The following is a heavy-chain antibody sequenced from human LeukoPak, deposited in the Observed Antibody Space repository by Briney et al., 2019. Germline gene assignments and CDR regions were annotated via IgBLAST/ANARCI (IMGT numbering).Heavy chain of an antibody. D-gene: IGHD6-13*01. CDR1: GFTFSSYG. J-gene: IGHJ1*01. V-gene: IGHV3-33*01. CDR3: ARGYPLSTTAAGTYFQH. Sequence: GGSLRLSCAASGFTFSSYGMHWVRQAPGKGLEWVAMIWYDGSNTYYADSVKGRFTISRDNSKNTLFLQMDSLRAEDTAVYYCARGYPLSTTAAGTYFQHWGQGTLVTVSS. CDR2: IWYDGSNT.